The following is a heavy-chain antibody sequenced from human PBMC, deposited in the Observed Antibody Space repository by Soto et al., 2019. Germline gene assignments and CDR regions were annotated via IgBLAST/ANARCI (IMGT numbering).Heavy chain of an antibody. Sequence: PGGSLRLSCAASGFTFSGYTMNWVRQAPGKGLDWVSYISSSSSTIYYADSVKGRFTISRDNAQNSLYLQMNSLRDEDTAVYYCTRSQMNDYWGQGTLVTV. J-gene: IGHJ4*02. V-gene: IGHV3-48*02. CDR1: GFTFSGYT. CDR3: TRSQMNDY. CDR2: ISSSSSTI.